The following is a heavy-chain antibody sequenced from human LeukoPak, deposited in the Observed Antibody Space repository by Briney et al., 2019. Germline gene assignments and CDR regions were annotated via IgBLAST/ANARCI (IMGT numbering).Heavy chain of an antibody. Sequence: GGSLRLSCVASGXTLKNAWMSWVRQAPGKGLEWVGRIRSKTDGGTTDYAAPVKGRFTISRDDSKNTLYLQMNSLRAVDTAVYYCAKDMNSWRDGSGLGDYFDYWGQGTLVTVSS. CDR2: IRSKTDGGTT. CDR1: GXTLKNAW. D-gene: IGHD6-19*01. CDR3: AKDMNSWRDGSGLGDYFDY. J-gene: IGHJ4*02. V-gene: IGHV3-15*01.